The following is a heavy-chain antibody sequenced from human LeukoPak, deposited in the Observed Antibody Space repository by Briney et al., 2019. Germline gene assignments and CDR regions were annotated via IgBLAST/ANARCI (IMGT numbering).Heavy chain of an antibody. CDR3: ARHAVTHYYFDY. CDR1: GGSFSGYY. J-gene: IGHJ4*02. Sequence: SGTLSLTCAVYGGSFSGYYWSWIRQPPGKGLEWIGEINHSGSTNYNPSLKSRVTISVDTSKNQFSLKLSSVTAADTAVYYCARHAVTHYYFDYWGQGTLVTVSS. V-gene: IGHV4-34*01. CDR2: INHSGST. D-gene: IGHD4-23*01.